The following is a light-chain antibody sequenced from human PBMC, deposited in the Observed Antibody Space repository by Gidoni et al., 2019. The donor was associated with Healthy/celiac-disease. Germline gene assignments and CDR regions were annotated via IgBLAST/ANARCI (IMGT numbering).Light chain of an antibody. CDR1: QSINNY. J-gene: IGKJ2*01. Sequence: DIQMTQSPSSLSVSVGDRVTITCQASQSINNYLNWYQQKPGKAPKLLIFAASSLYSGVPSRFSGSGSGTDFTLTISNLQPEDFATYSCQQSYITPYTFXXXTKLEIK. CDR3: QQSYITPYT. CDR2: AAS. V-gene: IGKV1-39*01.